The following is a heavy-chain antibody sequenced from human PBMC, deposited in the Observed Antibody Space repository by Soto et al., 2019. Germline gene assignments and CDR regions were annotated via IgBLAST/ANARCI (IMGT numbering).Heavy chain of an antibody. V-gene: IGHV3-53*01. D-gene: IGHD3-10*02. CDR3: ARDDGREYGMDV. J-gene: IGHJ6*02. CDR1: GFTASSKY. Sequence: GRCLRLSSAASGFTASSKYMSCVSQARGKGLEWVSVIYSGGSTYYAGCVKGRFTSSRDNYKNTLYLQMNSLRAEDTAVYYCARDDGREYGMDVWGQGTTVTVSS. CDR2: IYSGGST.